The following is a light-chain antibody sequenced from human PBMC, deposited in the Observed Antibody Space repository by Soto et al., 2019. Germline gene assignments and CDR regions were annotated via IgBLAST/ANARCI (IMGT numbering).Light chain of an antibody. CDR1: QSVGSW. Sequence: QMTQSPSTLSASEGDGVTITCWASQSVGSWLAWHQQKPGRAPKVLVYKASNLQDGVPSRFSGSGSGTEFTLTISSLQPDDVATYFCHQYSRYPWTFGQGTKVEIK. CDR3: HQYSRYPWT. CDR2: KAS. J-gene: IGKJ1*01. V-gene: IGKV1-5*03.